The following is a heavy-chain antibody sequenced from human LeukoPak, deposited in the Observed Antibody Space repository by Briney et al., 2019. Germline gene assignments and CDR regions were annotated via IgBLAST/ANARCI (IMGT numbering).Heavy chain of an antibody. Sequence: GGSLRLSCAASGFNFNTYTMNWVRQAPGKGLQWVANILASGSPTYYADSVKGRFIISRDNSKNTVYLQMNSLRVEDTAIYYCAKDLRPDGVDNFDHWGQGILVTVSS. D-gene: IGHD2-8*01. V-gene: IGHV3-23*01. CDR1: GFNFNTYT. CDR3: AKDLRPDGVDNFDH. J-gene: IGHJ4*02. CDR2: ILASGSPT.